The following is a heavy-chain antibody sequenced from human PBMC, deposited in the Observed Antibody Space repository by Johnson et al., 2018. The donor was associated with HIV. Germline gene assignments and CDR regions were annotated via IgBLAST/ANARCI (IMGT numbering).Heavy chain of an antibody. Sequence: EVQLVESGGGVVQPGRSLRLSCGASGFTFNSYGMHWVRQAPGKGLEWVSGISWNSGSIGYADSVKGRFTISRDNAKNSLYLQMNSLRAEDTALYYCAKEDGNLNAFDIWGQGTMVTVSS. V-gene: IGHV3-9*01. D-gene: IGHD5-24*01. CDR2: ISWNSGSI. CDR1: GFTFNSYG. J-gene: IGHJ3*02. CDR3: AKEDGNLNAFDI.